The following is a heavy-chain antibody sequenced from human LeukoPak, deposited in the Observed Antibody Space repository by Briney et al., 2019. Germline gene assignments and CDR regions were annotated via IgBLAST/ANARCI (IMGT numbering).Heavy chain of an antibody. V-gene: IGHV3-53*01. Sequence: GGSLRLSCAASGFTVDSNYMSWVRQAPGKGLDWVSLIYSGGSTFYADSVKGRFTISRDNSKNALYLQMNSLRAEDTAVYYCVRVAAAGTEYFDFWGQGTLVTVSS. D-gene: IGHD6-13*01. CDR2: IYSGGST. CDR1: GFTVDSNY. J-gene: IGHJ4*02. CDR3: VRVAAAGTEYFDF.